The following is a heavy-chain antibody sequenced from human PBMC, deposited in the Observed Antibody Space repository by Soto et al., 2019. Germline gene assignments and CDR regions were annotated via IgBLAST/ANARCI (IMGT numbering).Heavy chain of an antibody. Sequence: SVKVSCKASGGTFSSYAISWVRQAPGQGLEWMGGIIPIFGTANYAQKFQGRVTITADESTSTAYMELSSLRSQDTAVYYSARAATDYYASSGYYPFDPWGQGTLVTAPQ. V-gene: IGHV1-69*13. CDR3: ARAATDYYASSGYYPFDP. CDR2: IIPIFGTA. CDR1: GGTFSSYA. J-gene: IGHJ5*02. D-gene: IGHD3-22*01.